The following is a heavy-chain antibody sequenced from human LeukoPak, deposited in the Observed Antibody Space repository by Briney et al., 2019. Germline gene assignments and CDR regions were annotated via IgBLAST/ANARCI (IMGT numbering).Heavy chain of an antibody. CDR2: IYYSGST. J-gene: IGHJ4*02. Sequence: SETLSLTCTVSGGSISRYYWSWVRQPPGKGLEWIGYIYYSGSTNYNPSLKSRVTISVDTSKNQFSLKLSSLTAADTAVYYCARGNHGGFNYWGQGTLVTVSS. D-gene: IGHD1-14*01. CDR1: GGSISRYY. V-gene: IGHV4-59*01. CDR3: ARGNHGGFNY.